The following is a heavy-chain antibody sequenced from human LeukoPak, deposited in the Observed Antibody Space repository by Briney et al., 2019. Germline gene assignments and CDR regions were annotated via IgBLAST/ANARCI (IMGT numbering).Heavy chain of an antibody. V-gene: IGHV1-2*02. CDR3: ARVGVNFGVVSSYYYGMDV. J-gene: IGHJ6*02. CDR1: GYTFTGYY. CDR2: INPNSGGT. D-gene: IGHD3-3*01. Sequence: GASVKVSCKASGYTFTGYYMHWVRQAPGQGLEWMGWINPNSGGTNYAQKFQGRVTMTRDTSISTAYMELSRLRSDDTAVYYCARVGVNFGVVSSYYYGMDVWGQGTTVTVSS.